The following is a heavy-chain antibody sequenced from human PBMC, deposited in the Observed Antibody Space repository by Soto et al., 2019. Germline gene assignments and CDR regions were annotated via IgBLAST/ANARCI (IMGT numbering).Heavy chain of an antibody. CDR1: GYTITNYW. V-gene: IGHV5-51*01. CDR2: VCPGDSET. CDR3: ARHTSTGWSTYYNGIDV. D-gene: IGHD3-22*01. Sequence: GESLKISCKGSGYTITNYWIGWVRQMPGKGLEWMGMVCPGDSETRYSPSFQGQVTISADKSINTAYLQWSSLKVSDNAMYYCARHTSTGWSTYYNGIDVWGQGTTVTVSS. J-gene: IGHJ6*02.